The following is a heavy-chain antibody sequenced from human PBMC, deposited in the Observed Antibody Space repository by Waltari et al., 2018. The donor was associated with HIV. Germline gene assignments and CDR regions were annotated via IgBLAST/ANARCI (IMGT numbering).Heavy chain of an antibody. CDR1: GFPFSCYW. CDR2: IKQDGSER. CDR3: ARAPPTVTTLFDY. V-gene: IGHV3-7*04. D-gene: IGHD4-17*01. Sequence: EVHLVESGGGLVQPGGSLRISCAASGFPFSCYWMTWTRRAPGKGLEWVANIKQDGSERYYVDSVKGRFTISRDNAKNSLYLQMNSLRAEDTAVYYCARAPPTVTTLFDYWGQGTLVTVSS. J-gene: IGHJ4*02.